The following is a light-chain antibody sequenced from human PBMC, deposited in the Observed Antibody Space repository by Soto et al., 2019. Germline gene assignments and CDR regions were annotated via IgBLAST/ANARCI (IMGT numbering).Light chain of an antibody. Sequence: EIVMTQSPATLSVSPGERATLSCRASQSVSSNLAWYQQIPGQAPRLLIYGASTRATGIPARFSGSGSGTEFTLTISSLQSEDFAVYYCQQYNNWPPSITFGQGTRLEIK. CDR2: GAS. CDR1: QSVSSN. J-gene: IGKJ5*01. CDR3: QQYNNWPPSIT. V-gene: IGKV3-15*01.